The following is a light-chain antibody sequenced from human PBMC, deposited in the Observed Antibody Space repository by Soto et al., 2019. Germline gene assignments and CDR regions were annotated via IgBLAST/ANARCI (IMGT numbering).Light chain of an antibody. J-gene: IGKJ1*01. CDR1: QSISSW. V-gene: IGKV1-5*03. CDR3: QQYNSYWT. Sequence: DIQMTQSPSTLSASVGDRVTITCRASQSISSWLAWYQQKPGKAPKLLIYKASSLESGDPTRFSGSRSGTEFTLTIVSLQPDDFATYYCQQYNSYWTFGQGTKVVIK. CDR2: KAS.